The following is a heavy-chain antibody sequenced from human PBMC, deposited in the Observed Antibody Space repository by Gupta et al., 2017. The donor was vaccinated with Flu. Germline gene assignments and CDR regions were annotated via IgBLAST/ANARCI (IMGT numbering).Heavy chain of an antibody. CDR2: FEPEDGET. Sequence: LSMHWVRQAPGKGLEWMGGFEPEDGETIYAQKFQGRVTMTEDTSTDTAYMELSRLRSEDTAVYYCATGGIGSSWDNKFDPWGHGTLVTVSS. CDR3: ATGGIGSSWDNKFDP. J-gene: IGHJ5*02. D-gene: IGHD6-13*01. CDR1: LS. V-gene: IGHV1-24*01.